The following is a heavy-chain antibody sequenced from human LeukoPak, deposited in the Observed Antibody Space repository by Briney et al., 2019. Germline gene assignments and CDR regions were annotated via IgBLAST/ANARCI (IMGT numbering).Heavy chain of an antibody. J-gene: IGHJ6*03. CDR1: GYTFTSFG. V-gene: IGHV1-18*01. CDR3: ARASVTYYYYYYMDV. Sequence: ASVKVSCKASGYTFTSFGISWVRQAPGQGLEWMGWISAYNGNTKFAQNLQGRVTMTTDTYTSTAYMELRSLRSDDTAVYYCARASVTYYYYYYMDVWGKGTTVTVSS. D-gene: IGHD4-11*01. CDR2: ISAYNGNT.